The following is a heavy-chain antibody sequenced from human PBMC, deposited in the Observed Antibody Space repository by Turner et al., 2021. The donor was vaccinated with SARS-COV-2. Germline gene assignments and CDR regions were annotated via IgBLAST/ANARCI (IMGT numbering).Heavy chain of an antibody. CDR3: ARARGVDYYDSSGQRFDP. CDR2: IIPIFGTA. CDR1: GGTFNTYA. V-gene: IGHV1-69*01. D-gene: IGHD3-22*01. Sequence: QVQLVQSGAEVKKPGSSVKVSCKASGGTFNTYAISWVRQAPGQGLEWMGGIIPIFGTANYAQKFQGRVTITADESTSTAYMELSSLRSEDTAVYYCARARGVDYYDSSGQRFDPWGQGTLVTVSS. J-gene: IGHJ5*02.